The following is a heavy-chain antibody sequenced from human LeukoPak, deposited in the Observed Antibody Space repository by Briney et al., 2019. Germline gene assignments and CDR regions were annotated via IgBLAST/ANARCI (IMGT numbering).Heavy chain of an antibody. CDR1: GGSISSSSYY. J-gene: IGHJ3*02. CDR3: ARHMDRKAFDI. D-gene: IGHD2-2*03. V-gene: IGHV4-39*01. CDR2: IYYSGST. Sequence: SETLSLTCTVSGGSISSSSYYWGLIRQPPGKGLEWIGSIYYSGSTYYNPSLKSRVTISVDTSKNQFSLKLSSVTAADTAVYYCARHMDRKAFDIWGQGTMVTVSS.